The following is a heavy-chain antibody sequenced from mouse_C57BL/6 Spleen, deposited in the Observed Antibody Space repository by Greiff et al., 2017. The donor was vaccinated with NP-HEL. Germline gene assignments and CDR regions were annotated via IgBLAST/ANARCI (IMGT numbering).Heavy chain of an antibody. CDR3: ARWGRLLSWYFDV. CDR1: GYTFTSYD. D-gene: IGHD2-1*01. CDR2: IYPRDGST. V-gene: IGHV1-85*01. J-gene: IGHJ1*03. Sequence: VQLQESGPELVKPGASVKLSCKASGYTFTSYDINWVKQRPGQGLEWIGWIYPRDGSTKYNEKFKGKATLTVDTSSSTAYMELHSLTSEDSAVYFCARWGRLLSWYFDVWGTGTTVTVSS.